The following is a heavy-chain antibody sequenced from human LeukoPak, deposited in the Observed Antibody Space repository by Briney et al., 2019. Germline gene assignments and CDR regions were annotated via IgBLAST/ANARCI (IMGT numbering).Heavy chain of an antibody. CDR1: GFTVSSNY. Sequence: GGSLRLSCAASGFTVSSNYMSWVRQAPGKGLEWVSVIYSGGSTYYADSVKGRFTISRHNSKNTLYLQMNSLRAVDTAVYYCARGHPYYFDYWGQGTLVTVSS. CDR2: IYSGGST. J-gene: IGHJ4*02. CDR3: ARGHPYYFDY. V-gene: IGHV3-53*04.